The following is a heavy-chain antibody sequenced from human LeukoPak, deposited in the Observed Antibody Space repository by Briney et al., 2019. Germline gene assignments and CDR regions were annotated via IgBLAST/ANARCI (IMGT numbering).Heavy chain of an antibody. CDR2: ISYDGSNK. D-gene: IGHD2-2*01. Sequence: PGGSLRLSCAASGFTFSSYAMHWVRQAPGKGLEWVGVISYDGSNKYYADSVKGRFTISRDNSKNTLYLQMNSLRAEDTAVYYCARDWGYCSSTSCYSDFDYWGQGTLVTVSS. V-gene: IGHV3-30-3*01. CDR1: GFTFSSYA. J-gene: IGHJ4*02. CDR3: ARDWGYCSSTSCYSDFDY.